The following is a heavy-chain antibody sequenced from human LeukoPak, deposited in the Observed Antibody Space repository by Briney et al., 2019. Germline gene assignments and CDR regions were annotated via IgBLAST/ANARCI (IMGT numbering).Heavy chain of an antibody. CDR3: ARTSVSSYYYYGMDV. CDR1: GGSISSYY. D-gene: IGHD2-2*01. CDR2: IYYSGST. J-gene: IGHJ6*02. V-gene: IGHV4-59*01. Sequence: SETLSLTCTVSGGSISSYYWSWIRQPPGKGLEWIGYIYYSGSTNYNPSLKSRVTISVDTSKNQFSLKLSSVAAADTAVYYCARTSVSSYYYYGMDVWGQGTTVTVSS.